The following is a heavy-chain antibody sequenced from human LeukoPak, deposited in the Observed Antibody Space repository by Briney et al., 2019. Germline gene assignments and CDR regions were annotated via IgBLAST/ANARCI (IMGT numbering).Heavy chain of an antibody. V-gene: IGHV4-59*01. CDR3: GRDALVGYFSYYYMDV. CDR2: IYYSGTT. CDR1: GGSISYYY. J-gene: IGHJ6*03. D-gene: IGHD2-15*01. Sequence: PSETLSLTCTVSGGSISYYYWSWIRQSPGKGLEWIGYIYYSGTTNYNPSLKSRVTVSIDTSKNQFSLKLSSVTAADTAVYYCGRDALVGYFSYYYMDVWGKGTTVTVSS.